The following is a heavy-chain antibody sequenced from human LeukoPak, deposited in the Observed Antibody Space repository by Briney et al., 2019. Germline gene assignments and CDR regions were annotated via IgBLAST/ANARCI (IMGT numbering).Heavy chain of an antibody. CDR3: ARDGLAYCGGDCYSDAFDI. D-gene: IGHD2-21*02. V-gene: IGHV4-39*07. Sequence: TLSLTCTVSGGSISSSSYYWGCIRQPPGKGLERIGSIYYSGITYYNPSLKSRVTISVDTSKIQFSLKLSSVTAADTAVYYCARDGLAYCGGDCYSDAFDIWGQGTMVTVSS. CDR2: IYYSGIT. CDR1: GGSISSSSYY. J-gene: IGHJ3*02.